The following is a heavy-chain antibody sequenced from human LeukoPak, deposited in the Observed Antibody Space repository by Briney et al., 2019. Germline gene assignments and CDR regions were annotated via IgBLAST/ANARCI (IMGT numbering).Heavy chain of an antibody. V-gene: IGHV3-66*01. D-gene: IGHD2-21*02. Sequence: GGSLRLSCEASGFGVSSNYINWVRQAPGKGLEWVSVIYRGEKTYYADSVKGRFNISRDSSKNTVFLQMNSLRAEDTAIYYCARSDGGVLYCGEDCYLDLWGQGTLVTVSS. CDR2: IYRGEKT. CDR3: ARSDGGVLYCGEDCYLDL. CDR1: GFGVSSNY. J-gene: IGHJ4*02.